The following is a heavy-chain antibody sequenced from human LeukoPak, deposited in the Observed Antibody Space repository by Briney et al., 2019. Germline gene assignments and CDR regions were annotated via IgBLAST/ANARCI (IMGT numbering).Heavy chain of an antibody. Sequence: GGSLRLSCAASGFTFSSYSMNWVRQAPGKGLEWVSSISSSSSYIYYADSVKGRFTISRDNAKNSLYLQMNSLRAEDTAVYYCARGLEGYDLYYYYMDVWGKRTTVTVSS. V-gene: IGHV3-21*01. CDR1: GFTFSSYS. J-gene: IGHJ6*03. CDR3: ARGLEGYDLYYYYMDV. D-gene: IGHD5-12*01. CDR2: ISSSSSYI.